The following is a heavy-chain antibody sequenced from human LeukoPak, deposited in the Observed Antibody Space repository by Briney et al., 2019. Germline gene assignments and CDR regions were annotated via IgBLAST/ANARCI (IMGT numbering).Heavy chain of an antibody. Sequence: SETLSLTCAVYGGSFSGYYWSWIRQPPGKGLEWIGEINHSGSTNYNPSLKSRVTISVDTSKNQFSLKLSSVTAADTAVYYCARGPYYNYDSSGYSTWGRGTLVTVSS. CDR3: ARGPYYNYDSSGYST. D-gene: IGHD3-22*01. CDR2: INHSGST. CDR1: GGSFSGYY. V-gene: IGHV4-34*01. J-gene: IGHJ4*02.